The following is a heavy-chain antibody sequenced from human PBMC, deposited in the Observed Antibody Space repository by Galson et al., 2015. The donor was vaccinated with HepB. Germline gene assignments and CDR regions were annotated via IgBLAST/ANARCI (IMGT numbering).Heavy chain of an antibody. CDR1: GYIFSSYS. CDR3: ARGALVVVVGATQNNWFDP. J-gene: IGHJ5*02. CDR2: ISAYNRHP. Sequence: SVKVSCKASGYIFSSYSITWVRQAPGQGLEWMGWISAYNRHPNYAQSFQDRVTMTTDRSTNTIYLELRSLRSDDTAVYYCARGALVVVVGATQNNWFDPWGQGTLVTVSS. V-gene: IGHV1-18*01. D-gene: IGHD2-15*01.